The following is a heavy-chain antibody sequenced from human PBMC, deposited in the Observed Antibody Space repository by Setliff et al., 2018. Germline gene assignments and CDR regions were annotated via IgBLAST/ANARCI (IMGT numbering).Heavy chain of an antibody. J-gene: IGHJ5*02. Sequence: PGESLKISCAASGFTFSSFWMSWVRQAPGKGLEWVANINQDGGAKYYVDSVKGRFTISRDNAKNSLYLQMNSLRVEDTAVYYCARDVFDFRTGQAGPWGQGTLVTVSS. D-gene: IGHD3-3*01. CDR1: GFTFSSFW. CDR3: ARDVFDFRTGQAGP. CDR2: INQDGGAK. V-gene: IGHV3-7*01.